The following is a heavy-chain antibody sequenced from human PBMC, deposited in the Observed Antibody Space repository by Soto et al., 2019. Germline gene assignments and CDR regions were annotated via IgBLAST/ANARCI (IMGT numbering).Heavy chain of an antibody. J-gene: IGHJ4*01. CDR2: IKEDGTQT. Sequence: GGSLRLSCVVSGFSLSGFWMSWVRQAPRKGLEWVANIKEDGTQTYYVDSVKGRFTISRDNAKNSLFLQMNGLRVEDTAVYYCVRDYFGPGPYWGQGTLVTVSS. CDR3: VRDYFGPGPY. CDR1: GFSLSGFW. V-gene: IGHV3-7*04. D-gene: IGHD3-10*01.